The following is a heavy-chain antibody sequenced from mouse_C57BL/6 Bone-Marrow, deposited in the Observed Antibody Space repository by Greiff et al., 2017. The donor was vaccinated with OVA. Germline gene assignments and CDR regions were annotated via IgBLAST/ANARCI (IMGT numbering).Heavy chain of an antibody. CDR1: GYSFTSYY. CDR3: ARIGYSYYYAMDY. CDR2: IYPGSGNT. V-gene: IGHV1-66*01. J-gene: IGHJ4*01. Sequence: VKLMESGPELVKPGASVKISCKASGYSFTSYYIHWVKQRPGQGLEWIGWIYPGSGNTKYNEKFKGKATLTADTSSSTAYMQLSSLTSEDSAVYYCARIGYSYYYAMDYWGQGTSVTVSS. D-gene: IGHD2-12*01.